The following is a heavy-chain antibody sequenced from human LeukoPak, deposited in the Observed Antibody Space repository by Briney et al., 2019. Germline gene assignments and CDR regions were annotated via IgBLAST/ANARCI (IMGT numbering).Heavy chain of an antibody. Sequence: SETLSLTCTVSGGFISNHYWSWIRQPPGKGLEWIGYFYYSGSTTYNPSLKSRVTISVDTSKNQFSLNLSSVTAADTAVYYCARGGSPLPHYYYYYYMDVWGKGTTVTVSS. CDR1: GGFISNHY. CDR2: FYYSGST. J-gene: IGHJ6*03. CDR3: ARGGSPLPHYYYYYYMDV. D-gene: IGHD2-15*01. V-gene: IGHV4-59*11.